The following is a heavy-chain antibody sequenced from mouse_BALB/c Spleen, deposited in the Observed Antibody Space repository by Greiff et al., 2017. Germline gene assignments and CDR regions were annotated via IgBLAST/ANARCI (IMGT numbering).Heavy chain of an antibody. CDR2: IWAGGST. Sequence: VKLVESGPGLVAPSQSLSITCTVSGFSLTSYGVHWVRQPPGKGLEWLGVIWAGGSTNYNSALMSRLSISKDNSKSQVFLKMNSLQTDDTAMYYCARGYYGSSSGAMDYWGQGTSVTVSS. CDR3: ARGYYGSSSGAMDY. D-gene: IGHD1-1*01. CDR1: GFSLTSYG. J-gene: IGHJ4*01. V-gene: IGHV2-9*02.